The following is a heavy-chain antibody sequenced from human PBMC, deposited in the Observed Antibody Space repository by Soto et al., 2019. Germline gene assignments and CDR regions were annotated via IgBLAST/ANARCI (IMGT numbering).Heavy chain of an antibody. CDR2: IYYSGST. CDR1: GCSISSSSYY. CDR3: ARLGYCISTSCYQPFYYYYYGMDV. D-gene: IGHD2-2*01. J-gene: IGHJ6*02. V-gene: IGHV4-39*01. Sequence: SETLSLTCTVSGCSISSSSYYWGWIRQPPGKGLEWIGSIYYSGSTYYNPSLKSRVTISVDTSKNQFSLKLSSVTAADTAVYYCARLGYCISTSCYQPFYYYYYGMDVWGQGTTVTVSS.